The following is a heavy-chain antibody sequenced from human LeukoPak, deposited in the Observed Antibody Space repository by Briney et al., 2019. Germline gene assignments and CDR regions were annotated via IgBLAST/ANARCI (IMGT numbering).Heavy chain of an antibody. CDR1: GFTFSSYG. J-gene: IGHJ6*02. CDR2: IWYDGSNK. V-gene: IGHV3-33*01. CDR3: ARVRCSSTSCYSYYYGMDV. D-gene: IGHD2-2*01. Sequence: PGRSLRLPCAASGFTFSSYGMHWVRQAPGKGLEWVAVIWYDGSNKYYADSVKGRFTISRDNSKNTLYLQMNSLRAEDTAVYYCARVRCSSTSCYSYYYGMDVWGQGTTVTVSS.